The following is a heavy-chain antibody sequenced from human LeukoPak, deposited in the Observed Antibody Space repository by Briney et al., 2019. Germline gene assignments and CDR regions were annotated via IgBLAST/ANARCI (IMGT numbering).Heavy chain of an antibody. D-gene: IGHD2-15*01. CDR3: ARGPPWVRSLLSGWFDS. V-gene: IGHV4-34*01. CDR2: VNHSGST. CDR1: GGSFSDYY. J-gene: IGHJ5*01. Sequence: SETLSLTCAVSGGSFSDYYWTWIRQPPEKGLEWVGEVNHSGSTLYNPSLKSRVTISVDTSKNQFSLRLSSVTSADTAVYYCARGPPWVRSLLSGWFDSWGQGTLVTVSS.